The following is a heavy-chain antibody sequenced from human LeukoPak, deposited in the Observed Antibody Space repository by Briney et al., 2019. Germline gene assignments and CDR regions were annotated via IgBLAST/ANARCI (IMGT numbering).Heavy chain of an antibody. CDR3: AKEVGTIPTNLLGD. Sequence: GGSLRLSCAASGFTFSSYAMSWVRQAPGEGLEWVSVISDSGGITYYADSVKGRFTISRDNSKNTLYLHMNSLRAEDTAVYYCAKEVGTIPTNLLGDWGQGTLVTVSS. D-gene: IGHD1-26*01. CDR1: GFTFSSYA. CDR2: ISDSGGIT. V-gene: IGHV3-23*01. J-gene: IGHJ4*02.